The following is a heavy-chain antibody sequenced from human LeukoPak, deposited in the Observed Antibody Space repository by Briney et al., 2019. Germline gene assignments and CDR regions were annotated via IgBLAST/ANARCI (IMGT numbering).Heavy chain of an antibody. CDR2: FSSSGTT. CDR3: AREWDAQETYSHDYYYMDV. Sequence: SETLSLTCSVSGDSISYFYWSWIRQAAGKGLEWIGRFSSSGTTDYNASLKSRVTMSVDTSKNQLSLKVISVTAADTAVYYCAREWDAQETYSHDYYYMDVWGKGTTVTVSS. D-gene: IGHD1-26*01. V-gene: IGHV4-4*07. J-gene: IGHJ6*03. CDR1: GDSISYFY.